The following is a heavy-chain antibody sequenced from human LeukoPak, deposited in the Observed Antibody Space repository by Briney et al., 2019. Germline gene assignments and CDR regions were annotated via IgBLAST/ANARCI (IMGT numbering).Heavy chain of an antibody. D-gene: IGHD3-22*01. V-gene: IGHV4-31*03. CDR2: IYYSGST. CDR3: AREEYYYDSSGFDY. CDR1: GGSISSGGYY. J-gene: IGHJ4*02. Sequence: PSETLSLTCTVSGGSISSGGYYWSWIRQHPGKGLEWIGYIYYSGSTYYNPSLKSRVTISVDTSKNQFSLKLSSVTAADTAVYYCAREEYYYDSSGFDYWGQGTLVTVSS.